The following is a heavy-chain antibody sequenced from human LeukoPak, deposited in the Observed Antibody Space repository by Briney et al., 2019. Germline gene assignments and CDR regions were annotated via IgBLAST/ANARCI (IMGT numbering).Heavy chain of an antibody. J-gene: IGHJ4*02. Sequence: TGGSLRLSCAASGFTFSSYSMNWVRQAPGKGLEWVSYISSSSSTIYYADPVKGRFTISRDNAKNSVYLQMNSLRAEDTAVYYCATSSGYSYGWGQGTLVTVSS. CDR1: GFTFSSYS. V-gene: IGHV3-48*01. CDR2: ISSSSSTI. D-gene: IGHD5-18*01. CDR3: ATSSGYSYG.